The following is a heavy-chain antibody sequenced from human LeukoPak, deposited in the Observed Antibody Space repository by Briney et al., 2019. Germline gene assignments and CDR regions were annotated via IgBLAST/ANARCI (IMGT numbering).Heavy chain of an antibody. CDR1: GFTFGTYS. D-gene: IGHD1-1*01. V-gene: IGHV3-48*02. CDR3: ARETGYYPDY. J-gene: IGHJ4*02. Sequence: PGGSLRPSCAASGFTFGTYSMNWVRQAPGKGLEWLSYISSSSGTIYYADSVKGRFTISRDNAENSLYLQMSSLRDEDTAVYYCARETGYYPDYWGQGTLVTVSS. CDR2: ISSSSGTI.